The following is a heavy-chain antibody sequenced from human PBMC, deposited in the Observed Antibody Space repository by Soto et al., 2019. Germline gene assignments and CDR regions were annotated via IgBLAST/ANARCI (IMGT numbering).Heavy chain of an antibody. CDR2: IYHSGST. CDR1: GGSISSSNW. Sequence: QVQLQESGPGLVKPSGTLSLTCAVSGGSISSSNWWSWVRQPPGKGLEWIGEIYHSGSTNYNPSLKSRVTKSVNKSKNQFSLKLSSVTAADTAVYYCARGVGFGESELRGWFDPWGQGTLVTVSS. CDR3: ARGVGFGESELRGWFDP. V-gene: IGHV4-4*02. J-gene: IGHJ5*02. D-gene: IGHD3-10*01.